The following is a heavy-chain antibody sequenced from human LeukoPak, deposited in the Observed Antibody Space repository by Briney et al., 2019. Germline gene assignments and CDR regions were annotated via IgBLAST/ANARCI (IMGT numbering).Heavy chain of an antibody. D-gene: IGHD6-19*01. Sequence: SETLSLTCTVSGGSISSSSYYWGWIRQPPGKGLEWIGSIYYSGSTYYNPSLRSRVTISVDTSKNQLSLKLSSVTAADTSVYYCARRAVAAPPYYYGMDVWGQGTTVTVSS. CDR1: GGSISSSSYY. CDR2: IYYSGST. J-gene: IGHJ6*02. CDR3: ARRAVAAPPYYYGMDV. V-gene: IGHV4-39*07.